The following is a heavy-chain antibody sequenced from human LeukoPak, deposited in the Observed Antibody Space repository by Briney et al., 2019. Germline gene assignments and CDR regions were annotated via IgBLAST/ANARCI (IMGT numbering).Heavy chain of an antibody. CDR1: GYTFTGYY. D-gene: IGHD3-3*01. J-gene: IGHJ3*02. CDR2: INPNSGGT. Sequence: ASVKVSCKASGYTFTGYYMHWVRQAPGQGLEWMGWINPNSGGTNYAQKFQGRVTMTRDTSISTAYMELSRLRSEGTAVYYCARKYHFWSQPDDAFDIWGQGTMVTVSS. V-gene: IGHV1-2*02. CDR3: ARKYHFWSQPDDAFDI.